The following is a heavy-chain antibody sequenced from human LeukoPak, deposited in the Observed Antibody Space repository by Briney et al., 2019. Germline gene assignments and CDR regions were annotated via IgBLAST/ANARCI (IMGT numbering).Heavy chain of an antibody. V-gene: IGHV3-21*01. CDR1: GFTFSSYS. CDR3: ASNPNFLEWLPTPSY. J-gene: IGHJ4*02. Sequence: GGSLRLSCAASGFTFSSYSMNWVRQVPGKGLEWVSSISSSSSYIYYADSVKGRFTISRDNAKNSLYLQMNSLRAEDTAVYYCASNPNFLEWLPTPSYWGQGTLVTVSS. CDR2: ISSSSSYI. D-gene: IGHD3-3*01.